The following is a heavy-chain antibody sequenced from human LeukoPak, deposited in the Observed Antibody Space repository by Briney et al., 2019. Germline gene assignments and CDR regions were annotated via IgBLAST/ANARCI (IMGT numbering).Heavy chain of an antibody. D-gene: IGHD5-24*01. CDR2: ISAYNGNT. J-gene: IGHJ4*02. CDR3: ARETPRRGETRDGYR. V-gene: IGHV1-18*01. CDR1: GYTFTSYG. Sequence: ASVKVSCKASGYTFTSYGISWVRQAPGQGLEWMGWISAYNGNTNYAQKLQGRVTITADKSTSTAYMELSSLRSEDTAVYYCARETPRRGETRDGYRWGQGTVVTVSS.